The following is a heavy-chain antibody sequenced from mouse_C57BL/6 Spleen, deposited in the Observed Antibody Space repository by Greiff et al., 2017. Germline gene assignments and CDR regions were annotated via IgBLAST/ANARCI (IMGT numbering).Heavy chain of an antibody. Sequence: VKLMESGPELVKPGASVKISCKASGYAFSSSWMNWVKQRPGKGLEWIGRIYPGDGDTNYNGKFKGKATLTADKSSSTAYMQLSSLTSEDSAVYFCARRDDGFAYWGQGTLVTVSA. CDR2: IYPGDGDT. V-gene: IGHV1-82*01. J-gene: IGHJ3*01. CDR3: ARRDDGFAY. CDR1: GYAFSSSW. D-gene: IGHD2-14*01.